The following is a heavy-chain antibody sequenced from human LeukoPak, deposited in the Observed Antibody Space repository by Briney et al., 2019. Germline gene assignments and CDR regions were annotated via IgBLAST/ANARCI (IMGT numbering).Heavy chain of an antibody. CDR2: IXYDGSNK. J-gene: IGHJ4*02. Sequence: PGGSXXXXXAASGFTFSSXGXHWVRXAPGKGLXGXAFIXYDGSNKYYADSVKGRFTISRDNSKNTLYLQMNSLRAEDTAVYYCAKDQSSLRFLEWQNYFDYWGQGTLVTVSS. CDR1: GFTFSSXG. V-gene: IGHV3-30*02. D-gene: IGHD3-3*01. CDR3: AKDQSSLRFLEWQNYFDY.